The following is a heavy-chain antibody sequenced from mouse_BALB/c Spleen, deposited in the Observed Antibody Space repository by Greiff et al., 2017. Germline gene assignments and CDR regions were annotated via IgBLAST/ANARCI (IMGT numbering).Heavy chain of an antibody. D-gene: IGHD4-1*01. CDR2: INPSTGYT. CDR1: GYTFTSYW. V-gene: IGHV1-7*01. CDR3: ARTWDAIDY. Sequence: QVHVKQSGAELAKPGASVKMSCKASGYTFTSYWMHWVKQRPGQGLEWIGYINPSTGYTEYNQKFKDKATLTADKSSSTAYMQLSSLTSEDSAVYYCARTWDAIDYWGQGTTLTVSS. J-gene: IGHJ2*01.